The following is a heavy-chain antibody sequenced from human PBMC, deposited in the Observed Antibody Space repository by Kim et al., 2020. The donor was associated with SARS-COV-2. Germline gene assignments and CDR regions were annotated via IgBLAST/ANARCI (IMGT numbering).Heavy chain of an antibody. CDR3: ARSDLTYYDILNSLDY. CDR2: ISYDGSNK. Sequence: GGSLRLSCAASGFTFSSYAMHWVRQAPGKGLEWVAVISYDGSNKYYADSVKGRFTISRDNSKNTLYLQMNSLRAEDTAVYYCARSDLTYYDILNSLDYWGQGTLVTVSS. CDR1: GFTFSSYA. J-gene: IGHJ4*02. D-gene: IGHD3-9*01. V-gene: IGHV3-30*04.